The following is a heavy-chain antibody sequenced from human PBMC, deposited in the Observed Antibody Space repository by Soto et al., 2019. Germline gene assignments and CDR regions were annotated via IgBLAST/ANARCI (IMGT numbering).Heavy chain of an antibody. CDR1: GYTFTSYG. Sequence: ASVKVSCKASGYTFTSYGISWVRQAPGQGLEWMGWINADNGNTNYAQKLQGRVTMTRDTSTSTAYMELRSLRSDDTAVYYCVHSRGSSFAYWGQGTLVPVSS. J-gene: IGHJ4*02. CDR2: INADNGNT. V-gene: IGHV1-18*01. D-gene: IGHD3-22*01. CDR3: VHSRGSSFAY.